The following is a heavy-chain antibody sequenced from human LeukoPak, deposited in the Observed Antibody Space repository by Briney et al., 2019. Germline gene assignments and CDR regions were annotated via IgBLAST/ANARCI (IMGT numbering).Heavy chain of an antibody. CDR3: ARDPLGGGYDYYYGMDV. V-gene: IGHV1-69*04. J-gene: IGHJ6*02. CDR1: GGTFSSYA. D-gene: IGHD2-15*01. Sequence: SVKVSCKASGGTFSSYAISWVRQAPGQGLEWMGRIIPILGIANYAQKFQGRVTITADKSTSTAYMELSSLRSEDTAVYYCARDPLGGGYDYYYGMDVWGQGTTVTVSS. CDR2: IIPILGIA.